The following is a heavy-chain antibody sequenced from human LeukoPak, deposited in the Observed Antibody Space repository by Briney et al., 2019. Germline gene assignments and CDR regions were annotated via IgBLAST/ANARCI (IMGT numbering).Heavy chain of an antibody. D-gene: IGHD3-3*01. V-gene: IGHV4-34*01. CDR1: GGSFSGYY. CDR3: ARVGFRVARAGFGN. J-gene: IGHJ4*02. CDR2: INHSGST. Sequence: SETLSLTCAVHGGSFSGYYWSWIRQPPGKGLEWIGEINHSGSTNYNPSLKSRVTISVDTSKNQFSLKLSSVTAADTAVYYCARVGFRVARAGFGNWGQGTLVTVSS.